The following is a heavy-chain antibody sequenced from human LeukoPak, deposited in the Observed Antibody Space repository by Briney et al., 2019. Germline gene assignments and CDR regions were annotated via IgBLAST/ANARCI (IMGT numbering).Heavy chain of an antibody. Sequence: ASVKVSCKASGYTFTSYGISWVRQAPGQGLEWMGWISAYNGNTNYAQKLQGRVTMTTDPSTSTAYMELRSLRSDDTAVYYCARDLRYYGSGSYYTSTGYWGQGTLVTVSS. CDR2: ISAYNGNT. CDR3: ARDLRYYGSGSYYTSTGY. J-gene: IGHJ4*02. V-gene: IGHV1-18*01. CDR1: GYTFTSYG. D-gene: IGHD3-10*01.